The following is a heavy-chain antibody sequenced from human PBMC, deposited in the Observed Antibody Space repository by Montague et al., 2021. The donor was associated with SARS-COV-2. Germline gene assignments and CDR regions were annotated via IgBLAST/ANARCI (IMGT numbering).Heavy chain of an antibody. J-gene: IGHJ1*01. CDR3: ARTVDSRSAGIFQH. V-gene: IGHV4-39*01. D-gene: IGHD5-12*01. CDR2: LYYTGTA. Sequence: SETLSLTCTVSGGSFSRSDYHWGWIRQSPGKGLEWIVSLYYTGTAYYNPPLKSRVDISVDTTRNQFSLRLSSVTAADTAVYYCARTVDSRSAGIFQHWGQGTLVTVSS. CDR1: GGSFSRSDYH.